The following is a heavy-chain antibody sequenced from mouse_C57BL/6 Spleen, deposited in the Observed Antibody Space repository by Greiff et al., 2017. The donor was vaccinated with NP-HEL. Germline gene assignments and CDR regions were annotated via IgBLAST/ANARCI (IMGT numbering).Heavy chain of an antibody. V-gene: IGHV1-59*01. J-gene: IGHJ3*01. CDR2: IDPSDSYT. CDR1: GYTFTSYW. D-gene: IGHD1-1*02. CDR3: ARDRAYYP. Sequence: QVQLQQPGAELVRPGTSVKLSCKASGYTFTSYWMHWVKQRPGQGLEWIGVIDPSDSYTNYNQKFKGKATLTVDTSSSTAYMQLSSLTSEDSAVYYCARDRAYYPWGQGTLVTVSA.